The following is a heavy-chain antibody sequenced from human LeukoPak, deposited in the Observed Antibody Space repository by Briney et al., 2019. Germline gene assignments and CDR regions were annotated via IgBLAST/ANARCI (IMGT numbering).Heavy chain of an antibody. Sequence: SETLSLTXAVYGGSFSGYYWSWIRQPPGKGLEWIGEINHSGSTNDNPSLKSRVTISVDTSKNQFSLKLSSVTAADTAVYYCARRYIFWSGYYRNWFDPWGQGTLVTVSS. D-gene: IGHD3-3*01. CDR3: ARRYIFWSGYYRNWFDP. V-gene: IGHV4-34*01. CDR2: INHSGST. CDR1: GGSFSGYY. J-gene: IGHJ5*02.